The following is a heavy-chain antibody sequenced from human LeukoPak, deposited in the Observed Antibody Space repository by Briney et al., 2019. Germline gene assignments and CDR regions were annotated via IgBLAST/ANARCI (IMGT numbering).Heavy chain of an antibody. V-gene: IGHV3-23*01. J-gene: IGHJ4*02. CDR2: ISGGGST. CDR3: AIRTNYIVATDY. D-gene: IGHD2-15*01. CDR1: GFTLGGYG. Sequence: TGGSLRLSCVASGFTLGGYGMSWVRQAPGKGLEWVSAISGGGSTYYADSVKGRFTISRDISKSTLYLQMNSLRAEDTAVYYCAIRTNYIVATDYWGQGTLVTVSS.